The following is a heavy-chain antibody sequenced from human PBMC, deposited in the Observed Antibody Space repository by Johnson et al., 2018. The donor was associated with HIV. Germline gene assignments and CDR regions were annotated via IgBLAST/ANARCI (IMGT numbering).Heavy chain of an antibody. D-gene: IGHD3-22*01. J-gene: IGHJ3*02. CDR2: ISYDGSNK. V-gene: IGHV3-30-3*01. CDR3: AREAHYYDSSGVKRGAFDI. Sequence: QVQLVESGGGVVQPGRSLRLSCAASGFTFSSYAMHWVRQAPGKGLEWVAVISYDGSNKYYADSVKGRFTISRDNSKNTLYLQMNSLRAEDTAVYYCAREAHYYDSSGVKRGAFDIWGQGTMVTVSS. CDR1: GFTFSSYA.